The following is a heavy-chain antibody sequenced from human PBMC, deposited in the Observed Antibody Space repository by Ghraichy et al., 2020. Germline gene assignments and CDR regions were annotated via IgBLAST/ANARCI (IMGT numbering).Heavy chain of an antibody. V-gene: IGHV3-23*01. CDR2: ISGSGGST. D-gene: IGHD4-17*01. Sequence: GGSLRLSCAASGFTFSSYAMSWVRQAPGKGLEWVSAISGSGGSTYYADSVKGRFTISRDNSKNTLYLQMNSLRAEDMAVYYCAKPGMTTVTTRYFDYWGQGTLVTVSS. CDR1: GFTFSSYA. CDR3: AKPGMTTVTTRYFDY. J-gene: IGHJ4*02.